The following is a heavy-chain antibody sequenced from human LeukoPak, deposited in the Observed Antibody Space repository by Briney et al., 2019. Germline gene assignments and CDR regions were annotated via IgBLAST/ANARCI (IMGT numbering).Heavy chain of an antibody. J-gene: IGHJ2*01. Sequence: PGGSLRLSCAASGLSVSSNNMHWVRQAPGGRLEWVAYISAGSGTIFSADSLRGRFTISRDNARESLFLQMNSLRAEDTAVYYCTRVLGLRRMIWGRGTLVLVSS. V-gene: IGHV3-48*04. CDR1: GLSVSSNN. CDR3: TRVLGLRRMI. CDR2: ISAGSGTI.